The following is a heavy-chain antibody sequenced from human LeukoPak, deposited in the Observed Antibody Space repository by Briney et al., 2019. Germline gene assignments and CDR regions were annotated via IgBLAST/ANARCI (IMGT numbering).Heavy chain of an antibody. CDR2: IRFDGSTQ. D-gene: IGHD5-24*01. V-gene: IGHV3-30*02. CDR3: AKEGGDGSPFDY. Sequence: PGGSLRLSCAASGFIFSNYGMHWVRHSPDKGLEWVTFIRFDGSTQYYADPVKGRFTISRDNSKDTLYLQMSSLRLEDTGVYYCAKEGGDGSPFDYWGQGILVTVSS. J-gene: IGHJ4*02. CDR1: GFIFSNYG.